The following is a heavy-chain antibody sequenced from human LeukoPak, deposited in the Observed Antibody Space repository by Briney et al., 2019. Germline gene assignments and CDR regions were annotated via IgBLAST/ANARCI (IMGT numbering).Heavy chain of an antibody. V-gene: IGHV1-2*02. J-gene: IGHJ6*03. CDR1: GYTFTDYY. CDR2: INPNSGGT. Sequence: ASVKVSCKASGYTFTDYYMHWVRQAPGQGLEWMGWINPNSGGTNYAQKFQGRATMTRDTSISTAYMELSRLRSDDTAVYYCARNSYGPEYYMDVWGKGTTVTISS. D-gene: IGHD5-18*01. CDR3: ARNSYGPEYYMDV.